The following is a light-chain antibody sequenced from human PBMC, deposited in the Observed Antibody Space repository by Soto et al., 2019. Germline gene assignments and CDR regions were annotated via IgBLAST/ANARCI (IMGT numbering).Light chain of an antibody. CDR2: DVR. CDR1: SSDLGTYNY. J-gene: IGLJ1*01. CDR3: FSSTTKISRHV. V-gene: IGLV2-14*03. Sequence: QSVLTQPASVSGSPGQSSTISCSGTSSDLGTYNYVSWYQQHPDTPPKLIIYDVRNRPSGVSDRFSGSKSGATVSLLISNRQAEDEADYYCFSSTTKISRHVLGTGTKLTVL.